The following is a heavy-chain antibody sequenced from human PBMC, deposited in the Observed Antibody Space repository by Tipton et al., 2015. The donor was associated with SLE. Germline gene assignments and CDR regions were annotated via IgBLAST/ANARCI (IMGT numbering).Heavy chain of an antibody. CDR2: IYYSGST. CDR1: GGSIGSHY. D-gene: IGHD3-10*01. J-gene: IGHJ4*02. V-gene: IGHV4-59*11. Sequence: TLSLTCTVSGGSIGSHYWSWIRQPPGKGLEWIGYIYYSGSTNYNPSLKSRVTISVDTSKNQFSLKLSSVTAADTAVYYCARLGVTMVRGVREDYFDYWGQGTLVTVSS. CDR3: ARLGVTMVRGVREDYFDY.